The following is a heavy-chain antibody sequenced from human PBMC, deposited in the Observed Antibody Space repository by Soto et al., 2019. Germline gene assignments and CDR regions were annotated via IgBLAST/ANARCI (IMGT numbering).Heavy chain of an antibody. D-gene: IGHD2-2*01. Sequence: QVQLQESGPGLVKPSGTLSLTCAVSGGSISSSNWWSWVRQPPGKGLEWIGEIYHSGSTNYNPSRKXRXTXSXXKSKNPFSLKLSSVTAADTAVYYCASLPATSDFDYWGQGTLVTVSS. CDR1: GGSISSSNW. CDR2: IYHSGST. CDR3: ASLPATSDFDY. J-gene: IGHJ4*02. V-gene: IGHV4-4*02.